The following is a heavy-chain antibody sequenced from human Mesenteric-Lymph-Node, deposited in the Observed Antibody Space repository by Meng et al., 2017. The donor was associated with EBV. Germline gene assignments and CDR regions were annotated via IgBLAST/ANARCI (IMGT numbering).Heavy chain of an antibody. CDR3: TRGATGKFDP. CDR1: GFTFTTYW. CDR2: VNSDGSST. V-gene: IGHV3-74*01. Sequence: VQLVESGEGLVQPGGSLRLSCAASGFTFTTYWMHWVRQAPGKGLVWVSRVNSDGSSTTYADSVRGRFTISRDNAKNTVYLQMNSLGAEDTAVYYCTRGATGKFDPWGQGTLVTVSS. J-gene: IGHJ5*02.